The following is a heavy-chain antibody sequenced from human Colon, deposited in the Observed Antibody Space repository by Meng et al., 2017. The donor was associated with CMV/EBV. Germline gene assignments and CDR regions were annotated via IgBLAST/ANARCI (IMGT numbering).Heavy chain of an antibody. V-gene: IGHV3-74*01. CDR2: INSDGSTT. CDR3: ARDPFGVTIGY. D-gene: IGHD3-3*01. CDR1: GFTFRDYW. J-gene: IGHJ4*02. Sequence: SCAASGFTFRDYWMHWVRQAPGKGLVWVSRINSDGSTTSYADSVKGRFTISRDNAKNTVYLQMNNLRAEDTAVYYCARDPFGVTIGYWGQGTLVTVSS.